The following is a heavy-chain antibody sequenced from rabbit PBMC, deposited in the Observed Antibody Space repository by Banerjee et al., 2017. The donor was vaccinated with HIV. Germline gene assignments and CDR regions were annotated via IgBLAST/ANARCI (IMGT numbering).Heavy chain of an antibody. J-gene: IGHJ4*01. CDR3: ARIFVGSGGNGNL. CDR2: IYGTTGSIS. D-gene: IGHD1-1*01. V-gene: IGHV1S40*01. Sequence: QSLEESGGDLVKPGASLTLTCTASGFDFSSNAMCWVRQAPGKGLEWIGCIYGTTGSISVYASWAKGRFTISKTSSTTVTLQMTSLTAADTATYFCARIFVGSGGNGNLWGPGTLVT. CDR1: GFDFSSNA.